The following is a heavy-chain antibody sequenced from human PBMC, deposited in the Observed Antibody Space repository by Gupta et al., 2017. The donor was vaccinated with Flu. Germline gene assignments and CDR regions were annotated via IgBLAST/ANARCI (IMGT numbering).Heavy chain of an antibody. CDR3: ARHARNPAGPRRDIVVVPAAIA. V-gene: IGHV4-39*01. D-gene: IGHD2-2*01. CDR1: GGSISSSSYY. CDR2: IYYSGST. J-gene: IGHJ4*02. Sequence: QLQLQESGPGLVKPSETLSLTCTVSGGSISSSSYYWVWIRPPPGKGLGWIGIIYYSGSTYYNPSLRSRVTISVDTSKNQFSLKLSSVTAADTAVYYCARHARNPAGPRRDIVVVPAAIAWGQGTLVTVSS.